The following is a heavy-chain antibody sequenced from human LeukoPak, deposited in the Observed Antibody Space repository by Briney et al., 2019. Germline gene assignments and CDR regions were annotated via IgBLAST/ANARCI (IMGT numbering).Heavy chain of an antibody. CDR1: GGSISSSSYY. J-gene: IGHJ4*02. Sequence: SETLSLTCTVSGGSISSSSYYWGWIRQPPGKGLEWIGSTYYSGSTYYNPSLKSRVTISVDTPKNQFSLKLSSVTAADTAVYYCASLQYSSGWPFDYWGQGTLVTVSS. CDR3: ASLQYSSGWPFDY. D-gene: IGHD6-19*01. CDR2: TYYSGST. V-gene: IGHV4-39*01.